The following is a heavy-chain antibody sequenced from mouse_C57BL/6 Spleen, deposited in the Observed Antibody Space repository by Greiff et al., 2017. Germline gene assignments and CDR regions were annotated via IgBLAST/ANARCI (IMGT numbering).Heavy chain of an antibody. J-gene: IGHJ1*03. CDR3: TTWNGSYWYFDV. Sequence: DVQLQESGAELVRPGTSVKLSCTASGFNIKDDYMHWVKQRPEQGLEWIGWIDPENGDTEYASKFQGKATITADPSSNTAYLQLSSLTSEDTAVYYCTTWNGSYWYFDVWGTGTTVTVSS. V-gene: IGHV14-4*01. D-gene: IGHD2-2*01. CDR1: GFNIKDDY. CDR2: IDPENGDT.